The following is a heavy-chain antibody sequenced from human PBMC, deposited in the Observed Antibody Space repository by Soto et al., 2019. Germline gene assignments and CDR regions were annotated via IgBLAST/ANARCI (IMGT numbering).Heavy chain of an antibody. D-gene: IGHD2-2*01. J-gene: IGHJ6*04. Sequence: SVKVSCKASGGTFSSYAISWVRQAPGQGLEWMGGIIPISGTANYAQKFQGRVTITADESTSTAYMELSSLRSEDTAVYYCQRSQGSITTFEIYYSYYYGWDFWGKGTPATVPS. CDR2: IIPISGTA. CDR1: GGTFSSYA. CDR3: QRSQGSITTFEIYYSYYYGWDF. V-gene: IGHV1-69*13.